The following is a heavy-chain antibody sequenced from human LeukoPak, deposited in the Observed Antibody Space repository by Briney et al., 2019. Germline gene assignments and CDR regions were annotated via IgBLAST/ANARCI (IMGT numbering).Heavy chain of an antibody. D-gene: IGHD3-3*01. CDR3: ARGNTIFGVVSRLNYMDV. J-gene: IGHJ6*03. V-gene: IGHV1-69*02. CDR1: GGTFSSYT. Sequence: SVKVSCKASGGTFSSYTISWVRQAPGQGLDLMGRIIPILGIANYAQKFQGRGTITADKSTTTTYTEARILRSEDTAVYYCARGNTIFGVVSRLNYMDVWGKGTTVTVSS. CDR2: IIPILGIA.